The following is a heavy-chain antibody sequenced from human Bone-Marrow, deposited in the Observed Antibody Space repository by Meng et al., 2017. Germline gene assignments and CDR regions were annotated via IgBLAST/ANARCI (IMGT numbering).Heavy chain of an antibody. CDR3: AREADPHPLPFDY. CDR1: GFTFRSYW. V-gene: IGHV3-74*01. J-gene: IGHJ4*02. CDR2: INRDESTK. Sequence: GGSLRLSCAASGFTFRSYWMHWVRQAPGKGLVWVSCINRDESTKRYADSVKGRFTISRDNAKNTLYLQMNSLRAEDTAVYLCAREADPHPLPFDYWGQGARVTVSS.